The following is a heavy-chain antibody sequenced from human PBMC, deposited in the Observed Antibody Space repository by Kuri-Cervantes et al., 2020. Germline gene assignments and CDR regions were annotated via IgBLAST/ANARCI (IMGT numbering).Heavy chain of an antibody. J-gene: IGHJ4*02. CDR2: INPNSGGT. V-gene: IGHV1-2*02. D-gene: IGHD3-22*01. Sequence: ASVKVSCKASGYTFTGYYMHWVRQAPGQGLEWMGWINPNSGGTNYAQKFQGRVTMTRDTSISTAYMELSRLKASDTAMYYCARRYYYDSSGYYDYWGQGTLVTVSS. CDR1: GYTFTGYY. CDR3: ARRYYYDSSGYYDY.